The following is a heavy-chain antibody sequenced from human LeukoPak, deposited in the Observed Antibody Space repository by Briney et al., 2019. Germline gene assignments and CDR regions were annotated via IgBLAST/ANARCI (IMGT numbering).Heavy chain of an antibody. CDR2: INHSGST. V-gene: IGHV4-34*01. J-gene: IGHJ4*02. CDR3: ARAYWGGWFSKYYFDY. Sequence: PSETLSLTCAVYGGSFSGYYWSWFRQPPGKGLEWIGEINHSGSTNYNPSLKSRVTISVDTSKNQFSLKLSSVTAADTAVYYCARAYWGGWFSKYYFDYWGQGTLVTVSS. D-gene: IGHD3-10*01. CDR1: GGSFSGYY.